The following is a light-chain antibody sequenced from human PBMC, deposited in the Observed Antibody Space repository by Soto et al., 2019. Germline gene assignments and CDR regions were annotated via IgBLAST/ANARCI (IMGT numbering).Light chain of an antibody. CDR2: GAS. CDR3: QQRSNWPPT. Sequence: EIVMTQSPGTLSVSPGERATLSCRASQRVSSSLAWYQQKPGQAPRLLMYGASTRATGTPARFSGSGSGTEFTLTISSLQSEDFAVYYCQQRSNWPPTFGQGTKVDIK. J-gene: IGKJ1*01. CDR1: QRVSSS. V-gene: IGKV3D-15*01.